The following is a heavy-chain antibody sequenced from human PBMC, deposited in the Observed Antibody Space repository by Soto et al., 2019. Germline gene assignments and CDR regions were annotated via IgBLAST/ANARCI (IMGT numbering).Heavy chain of an antibody. CDR1: GYTFTGYY. CDR3: ARESTKGYCSSTSCYNYYYGMDV. Sequence: ASVKASCKASGYTFTGYYMHWVRQAPGQGLEWMGWINPNSGGTNYAQKFQGRVTMTRDTSISTAYMELSRLRSDDTAVYYCARESTKGYCSSTSCYNYYYGMDVWGQGTTVTVSS. J-gene: IGHJ6*02. CDR2: INPNSGGT. V-gene: IGHV1-2*02. D-gene: IGHD2-2*02.